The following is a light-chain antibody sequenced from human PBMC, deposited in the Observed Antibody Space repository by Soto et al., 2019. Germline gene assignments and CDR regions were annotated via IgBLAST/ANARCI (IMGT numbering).Light chain of an antibody. Sequence: ELVLTQSPATLSLSPGERATLSCRASQSIGSYLAWYQQKPGQAPRLLIYSTSNRATGIPARFSGSGSGTDFTLTISSLATEDFALYYCQQRSSWPFTFGPGTRVDVK. CDR1: QSIGSY. CDR2: STS. V-gene: IGKV3-11*01. CDR3: QQRSSWPFT. J-gene: IGKJ3*01.